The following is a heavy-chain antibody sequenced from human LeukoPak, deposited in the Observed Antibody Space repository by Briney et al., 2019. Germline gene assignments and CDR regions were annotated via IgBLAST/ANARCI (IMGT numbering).Heavy chain of an antibody. CDR2: ILYDGSRK. Sequence: GGSLRLSCAASGFTFTNYGMHWVRQAPGKGLEWVANILYDGSRKNYADSVKGRFSVYRDNSNYSLYLQMNSLRIEDTAVYYCANFEGSSQVFHIWGQGTLVTVSS. D-gene: IGHD6-13*01. CDR3: ANFEGSSQVFHI. CDR1: GFTFTNYG. V-gene: IGHV3-30*18. J-gene: IGHJ3*02.